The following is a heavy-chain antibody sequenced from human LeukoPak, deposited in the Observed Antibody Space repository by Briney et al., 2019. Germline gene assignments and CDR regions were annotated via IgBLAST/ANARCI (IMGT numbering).Heavy chain of an antibody. D-gene: IGHD4-17*01. Sequence: ASVKVSCKASGYTFTGYYMHWVRQAPGKGLEWMGGFDPEDGETIYAQKFQGRVTMTRDMSTSTAYMELRSLRSDDTAVYYCARDLDYGDYTSNESFDYWGQGTLVTVSS. J-gene: IGHJ4*02. V-gene: IGHV1-24*01. CDR3: ARDLDYGDYTSNESFDY. CDR1: GYTFTGYY. CDR2: FDPEDGET.